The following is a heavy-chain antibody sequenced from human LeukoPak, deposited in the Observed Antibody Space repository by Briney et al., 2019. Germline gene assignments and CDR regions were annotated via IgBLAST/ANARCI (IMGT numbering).Heavy chain of an antibody. D-gene: IGHD6-6*01. CDR1: GGSISSYY. J-gene: IGHJ4*02. CDR3: ASVKYSSSSFDY. V-gene: IGHV4-59*01. Sequence: PSETLSLTCTVSGGSISSYYWSWIRQPPGKGLEWIGYIYYSGSTNYNPSLKSRVTISVDTSKNQFSLKLSSVTAADTAVYYCASVKYSSSSFDYWGQGTLVTVSS. CDR2: IYYSGST.